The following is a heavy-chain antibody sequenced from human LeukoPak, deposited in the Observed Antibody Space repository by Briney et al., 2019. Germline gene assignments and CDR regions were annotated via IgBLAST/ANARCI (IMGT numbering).Heavy chain of an antibody. CDR2: ISWNSGSI. D-gene: IGHD6-19*01. V-gene: IGHV3-9*01. CDR1: GFTFDDYA. Sequence: GRSLRLSCAASGFTFDDYAMHWVRQAPGKGLEWVSGISWNSGSIGYADSVKGRFTISRDNAKNSLYLQMNSLRAEDTALYYCAKERGRSSGWCYSSYYFDYWGQGTLVTVSS. J-gene: IGHJ4*02. CDR3: AKERGRSSGWCYSSYYFDY.